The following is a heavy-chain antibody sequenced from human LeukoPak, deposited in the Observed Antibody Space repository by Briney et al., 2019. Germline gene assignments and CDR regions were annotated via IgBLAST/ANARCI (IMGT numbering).Heavy chain of an antibody. D-gene: IGHD2-8*02. V-gene: IGHV3-23*01. CDR3: AKGFVVYAMSRTDAFDI. CDR2: TSGSGGST. J-gene: IGHJ3*02. Sequence: QPGGSLRLSCAASGFTFSSYAMSWVRQAPGKGLEWVSATSGSGGSTYYADSVKGRFTVSRDNSKNTLYLQMNSLRAEDTAVYYCAKGFVVYAMSRTDAFDIWGQGTMVTVSS. CDR1: GFTFSSYA.